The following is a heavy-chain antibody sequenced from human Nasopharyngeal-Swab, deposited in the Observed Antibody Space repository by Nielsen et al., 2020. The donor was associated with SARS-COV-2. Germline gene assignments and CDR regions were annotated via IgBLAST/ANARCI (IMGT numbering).Heavy chain of an antibody. CDR3: ARDARIGYCSGGSCHFYYYYYMDV. D-gene: IGHD2-15*01. V-gene: IGHV1-46*01. Sequence: ASVNVSCKAYGYTFTSYYMHWVRQAPGQGLEWMGIINPSGGSTSYAQKFQGRVTMTRDTSTSTVYMELSSLRSEDTAVYYCARDARIGYCSGGSCHFYYYYYMDVWGKGTTVTVSS. CDR1: GYTFTSYY. J-gene: IGHJ6*03. CDR2: INPSGGST.